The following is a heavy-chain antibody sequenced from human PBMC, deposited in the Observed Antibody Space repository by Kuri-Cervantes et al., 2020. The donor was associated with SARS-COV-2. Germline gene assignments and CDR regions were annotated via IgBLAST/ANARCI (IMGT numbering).Heavy chain of an antibody. V-gene: IGHV4-59*08. CDR3: ARRTLDTAMVRGVRAPNDAFDI. CDR1: GGSISSYY. Sequence: SETLSLTCTVSGGSISSYYWSWIRQPPGKGLEWIGYIYYSGSTNYSPSLKSRVTISVDTSKNQFSLKLSSVTAADTAVYYCARRTLDTAMVRGVRAPNDAFDIWGQGTMVTVSS. D-gene: IGHD5-18*01. J-gene: IGHJ3*02. CDR2: IYYSGST.